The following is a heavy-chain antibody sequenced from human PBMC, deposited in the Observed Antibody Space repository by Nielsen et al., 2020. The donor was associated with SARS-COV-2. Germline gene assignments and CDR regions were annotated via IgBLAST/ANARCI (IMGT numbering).Heavy chain of an antibody. D-gene: IGHD6-19*01. CDR2: INDSGYT. CDR1: SGAFSDYR. V-gene: IGHV4-34*01. CDR3: ARLPFSVGWYRYGMDV. J-gene: IGHJ6*02. Sequence: SETLSLTCGVYSGAFSDYRWTWVRQSPGKGLEWIGEINDSGYTNYNPSLSSRLTISRDASKRQLSLKLTSVTAADTAVYYCARLPFSVGWYRYGMDVWGQGTTVTVSS.